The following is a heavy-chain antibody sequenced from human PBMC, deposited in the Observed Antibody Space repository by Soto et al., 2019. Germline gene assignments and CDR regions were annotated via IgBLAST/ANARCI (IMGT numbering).Heavy chain of an antibody. D-gene: IGHD3-16*01. Sequence: SETLSLTCTVSGGSIRSGSHYWSWIRQHPGKGLEWIGYIYYSGSTYYNPSLKSRITISISTSKNQFSLKLTSVTAADTAVYYCAREGGDGIDFWGQGTLVTVSS. CDR1: GGSIRSGSHY. V-gene: IGHV4-31*03. J-gene: IGHJ4*02. CDR3: AREGGDGIDF. CDR2: IYYSGST.